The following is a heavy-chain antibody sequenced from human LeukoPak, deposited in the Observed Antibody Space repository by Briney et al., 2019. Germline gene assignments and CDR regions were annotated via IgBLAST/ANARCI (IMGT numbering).Heavy chain of an antibody. D-gene: IGHD3-10*01. CDR2: IDPNIGDT. Sequence: ASVKVSCKSSGFTFTGHYIHWVRQAPGQGLEWMGWIDPNIGDTDYAQKFQGRVTVTRDTSIKTVYMELRRLRSDDTAVYYCAREDYYGSGMLVGIRESDYYYFGMDVWGQGTTVIVS. CDR1: GFTFTGHY. J-gene: IGHJ6*02. CDR3: AREDYYGSGMLVGIRESDYYYFGMDV. V-gene: IGHV1-2*02.